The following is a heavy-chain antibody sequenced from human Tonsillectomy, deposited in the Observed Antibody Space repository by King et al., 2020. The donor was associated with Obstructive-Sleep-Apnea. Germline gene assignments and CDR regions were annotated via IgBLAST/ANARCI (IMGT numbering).Heavy chain of an antibody. V-gene: IGHV3-9*03. D-gene: IGHD6-19*01. CDR1: GFTFDDYA. J-gene: IGHJ4*02. CDR2: ISWNSGSI. Sequence: VQLVESGGGLVQPGRSLRLSFVASGFTFDDYAMHWVRQAPGKGLEWGSGISWNSGSIGYVDLVKGRFTISRDNAKKSLYLQMNSLRVEDMALYYCAKDKESSGWYADYWGQGTLVTVSS. CDR3: AKDKESSGWYADY.